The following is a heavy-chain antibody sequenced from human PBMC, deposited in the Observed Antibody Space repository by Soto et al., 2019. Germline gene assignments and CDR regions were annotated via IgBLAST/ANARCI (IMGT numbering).Heavy chain of an antibody. V-gene: IGHV4-31*03. CDR2: IYYSGST. CDR3: ARAHGRGIGAFDI. Sequence: PSETLSLTCTVSGGSISSGGYYWSWIRQHPGKGLEWIGYIYYSGSTYYNPSLKSRVTISVDTSKNQFSLKLSSVTAADTAVYYCARAHGRGIGAFDIWGQGTMVTVSS. D-gene: IGHD2-15*01. CDR1: GGSISSGGYY. J-gene: IGHJ3*02.